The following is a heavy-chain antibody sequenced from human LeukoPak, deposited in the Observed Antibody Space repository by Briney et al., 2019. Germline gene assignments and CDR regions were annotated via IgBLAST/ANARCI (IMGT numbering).Heavy chain of an antibody. CDR3: AKVKRDCSSTSCTYYFDY. CDR2: ISGSGDSA. D-gene: IGHD2-2*01. Sequence: PGGSLRLSCAASGFIFSSYSMAWVRQTPGKGLEWVSGISGSGDSAYYADSVKGRFTIFRDNYQNTLHLQMTSLRVDDTAFYYCAKVKRDCSSTSCTYYFDYWGQGTLVTVSS. V-gene: IGHV3-23*01. J-gene: IGHJ4*02. CDR1: GFIFSSYS.